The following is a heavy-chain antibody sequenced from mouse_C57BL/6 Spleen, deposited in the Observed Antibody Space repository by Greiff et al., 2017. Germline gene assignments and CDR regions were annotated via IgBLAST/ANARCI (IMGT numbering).Heavy chain of an antibody. D-gene: IGHD2-1*01. CDR1: GFTFSDAW. CDR3: TRGGNYGYFDY. CDR2: IRNKANNHAT. Sequence: EVKLVESGGGLVQPGGSMTLSCAASGFTFSDAWMDWVRQSPEKGLEWVAEIRNKANNHATYYAESVKGRFTISRDDSKSSVYLQMNSLRAEDTGIYYCTRGGNYGYFDYWGQGTTLTVSS. J-gene: IGHJ2*01. V-gene: IGHV6-6*01.